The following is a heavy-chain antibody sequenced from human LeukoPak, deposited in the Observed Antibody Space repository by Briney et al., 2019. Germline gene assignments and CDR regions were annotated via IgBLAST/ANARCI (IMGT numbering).Heavy chain of an antibody. D-gene: IGHD6-13*01. V-gene: IGHV3-49*03. J-gene: IGHJ4*02. CDR3: TRDRRRGRIAAADY. CDR2: IRSKAYGGTT. CDR1: GFTFGDYA. Sequence: GGSLRLTCTASGFTFGDYAMSWFRQAPGKGLEWVGFIRSKAYGGTTEYAASVKGRFTISRDDSKSIAYLQMNSLKTEDTAVYYCTRDRRRGRIAAADYWGQGTLVTVSS.